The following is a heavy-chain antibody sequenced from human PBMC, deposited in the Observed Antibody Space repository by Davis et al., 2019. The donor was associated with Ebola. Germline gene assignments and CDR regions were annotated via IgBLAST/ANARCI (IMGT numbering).Heavy chain of an antibody. D-gene: IGHD2-8*02. V-gene: IGHV3-30*02. CDR3: VKTRSNWWNDALEI. CDR1: GFTVSSNY. J-gene: IGHJ3*02. Sequence: PGSLLKISCAASGFTVSSNYMSWVRQAPGKGLEWVAFVRYDESNKYYEDSVKGQFTISRDNSKNTLDLQMNSLRPEDTAVYYCVKTRSNWWNDALEIWGRGTMVIVSS. CDR2: VRYDESNK.